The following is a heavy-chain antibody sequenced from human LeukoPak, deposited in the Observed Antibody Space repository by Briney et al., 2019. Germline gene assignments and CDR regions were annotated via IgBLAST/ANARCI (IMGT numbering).Heavy chain of an antibody. CDR2: IKSKTDGGTT. CDR3: TTPRHYSNLYWYFDL. D-gene: IGHD4-4*01. Sequence: GGSLRLSCAASGFTFSNAWMSWVRQAPGKGLEWVGRIKSKTDGGTTDYAAPMKGRFTISRDGSRNTLYLQMNSLKTEDTAVYYCTTPRHYSNLYWYFDLWGRGTLVTVSS. CDR1: GFTFSNAW. V-gene: IGHV3-15*01. J-gene: IGHJ2*01.